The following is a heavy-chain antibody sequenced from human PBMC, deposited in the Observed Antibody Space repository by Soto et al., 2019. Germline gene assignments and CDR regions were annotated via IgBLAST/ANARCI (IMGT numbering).Heavy chain of an antibody. CDR3: ASSLLTPFDY. D-gene: IGHD7-27*01. CDR2: ISGSGDKT. CDR1: GLTFDFYA. J-gene: IGHJ4*02. V-gene: IGHV3-23*01. Sequence: GGSLRLSCVASGLTFDFYAMSWVRQAPGKGLEWVSGISGSGDKTFYADSVKGRFTISRDNSKNMVYLQLSGLTAEDTAVYYCASSLLTPFDYWGQGTLVTVSS.